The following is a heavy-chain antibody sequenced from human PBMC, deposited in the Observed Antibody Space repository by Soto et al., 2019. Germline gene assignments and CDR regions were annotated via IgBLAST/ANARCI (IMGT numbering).Heavy chain of an antibody. J-gene: IGHJ6*03. D-gene: IGHD3-9*01. CDR2: ISWNSGSI. CDR3: ARTVLGPDILADQFVDYYYYMDV. V-gene: IGHV3-9*01. Sequence: GGSQRLTCAASGFTFDDYPRHCVRQAPGKGLEWVSGISWNSGSIGYADSVKGRFTISRDNAKNSLYLQLKSVTAADTAIYYCARTVLGPDILADQFVDYYYYMDVWGQGTTVTVSS. CDR1: GFTFDDYP.